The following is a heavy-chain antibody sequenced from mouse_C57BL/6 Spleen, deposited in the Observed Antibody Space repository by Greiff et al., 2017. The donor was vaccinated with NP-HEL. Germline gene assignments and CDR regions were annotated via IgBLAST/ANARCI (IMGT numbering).Heavy chain of an antibody. V-gene: IGHV1-69*01. CDR2: IDPSDSYT. J-gene: IGHJ2*01. Sequence: VQLQQPGAELVMPGASVKLSCKASGYTFTSYWMHWVKQRPGQGLEWIGEIDPSDSYTNYNQKFKGKSTLTVDKSSSTAYMQLSSLTSEDSAVYYCARGALTGYFDYWGQGTTLTVSS. D-gene: IGHD4-1*01. CDR1: GYTFTSYW. CDR3: ARGALTGYFDY.